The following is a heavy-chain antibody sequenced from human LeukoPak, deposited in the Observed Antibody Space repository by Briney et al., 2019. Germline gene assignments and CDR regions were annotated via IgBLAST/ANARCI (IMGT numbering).Heavy chain of an antibody. D-gene: IGHD2-15*01. V-gene: IGHV1-18*01. J-gene: IGHJ5*02. CDR1: GYTFTSYG. CDR2: ISAYNGNT. CDR3: ASQYLGYCSGGSCLWGSNWFDP. Sequence: ASVKVSCKASGYTFTSYGISWVRQAPGQGLEWMGWISAYNGNTNYAQKLQGRVTMTTDTSTSTAYMELRSLRSDDTAVYYCASQYLGYCSGGSCLWGSNWFDPWGQGTLVTVSS.